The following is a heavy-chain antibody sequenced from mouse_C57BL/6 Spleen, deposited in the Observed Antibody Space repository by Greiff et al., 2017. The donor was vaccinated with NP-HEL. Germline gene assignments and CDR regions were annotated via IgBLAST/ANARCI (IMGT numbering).Heavy chain of an antibody. CDR1: GFTFSSYG. CDR2: ISSGGSYT. V-gene: IGHV5-6*01. CDR3: ARSLLYYGSSYDYFDY. Sequence: EVQGVESGGDLVKPGGSLKLSCAASGFTFSSYGMSWVRQTPDKRLEWVATISSGGSYTYYPDSVKGRFTISRDNAKNTLYLQMSSLKSDDTAMYYCARSLLYYGSSYDYFDYWGQGTTLTVSS. D-gene: IGHD1-1*01. J-gene: IGHJ2*01.